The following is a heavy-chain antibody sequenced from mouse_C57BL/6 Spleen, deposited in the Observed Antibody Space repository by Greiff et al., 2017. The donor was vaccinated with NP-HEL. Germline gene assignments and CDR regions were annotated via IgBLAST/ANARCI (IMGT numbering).Heavy chain of an antibody. D-gene: IGHD2-1*01. CDR3: ARSRGNYYFDY. Sequence: VQLQQSGAELVRPGSSVKLSCKASGYTFTSYWMDWVKQRPGQGLEWIGNIYPSDSETHYNQKFKDKATLTVDKSSSTAYMQLSSLTSEDSAVYYCARSRGNYYFDYWGQGTTLTVSS. V-gene: IGHV1-61*01. J-gene: IGHJ2*01. CDR2: IYPSDSET. CDR1: GYTFTSYW.